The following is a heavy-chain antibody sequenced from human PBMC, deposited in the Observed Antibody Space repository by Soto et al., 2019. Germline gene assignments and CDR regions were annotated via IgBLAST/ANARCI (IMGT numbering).Heavy chain of an antibody. D-gene: IGHD6-6*01. V-gene: IGHV3-66*01. Sequence: GGSLRLSCAASGFTVSSNYMSWVRQAPGKGLEWVSVIYSGGSTYYADSVKGRFTISRDNSKNTLYLQMNSLRAEDTAVYYCARVGAALIRYYFDYWGQGTLVTVSS. J-gene: IGHJ4*02. CDR1: GFTVSSNY. CDR3: ARVGAALIRYYFDY. CDR2: IYSGGST.